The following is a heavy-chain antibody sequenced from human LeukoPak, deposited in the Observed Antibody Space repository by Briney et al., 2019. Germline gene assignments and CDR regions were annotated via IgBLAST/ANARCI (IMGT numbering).Heavy chain of an antibody. CDR3: ARQGYFDWY. Sequence: PSETPSLTCTVSGYSISSGYYWGWIRQPPGKGLEWIGSIYHSGSTYYNPSLKSRVTISVDTSKNQFSLKLSSVTAADTAVYYCARQGYFDWYWGQGTLVTVSS. J-gene: IGHJ4*02. CDR2: IYHSGST. CDR1: GYSISSGYY. V-gene: IGHV4-38-2*02. D-gene: IGHD3-9*01.